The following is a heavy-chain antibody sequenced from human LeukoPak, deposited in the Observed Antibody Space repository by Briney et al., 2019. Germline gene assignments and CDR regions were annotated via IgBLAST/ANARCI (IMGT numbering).Heavy chain of an antibody. Sequence: GGSLRLSCAASGFTFTKYAMSWVRQAAGKGLEWVSAIGGSGTKTFYAESVKGRFTISRDNAKNSLYLQMSSLRAEDTAVYYCAELGITMIGGVWGKGTTVTISS. D-gene: IGHD3-10*02. V-gene: IGHV3-23*01. CDR2: IGGSGTKT. J-gene: IGHJ6*04. CDR3: AELGITMIGGV. CDR1: GFTFTKYA.